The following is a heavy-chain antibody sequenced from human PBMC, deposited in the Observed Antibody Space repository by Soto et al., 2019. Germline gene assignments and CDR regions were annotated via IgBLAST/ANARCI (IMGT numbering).Heavy chain of an antibody. CDR1: GGTFSSYA. D-gene: IGHD2-2*01. V-gene: IGHV1-69*01. CDR3: AKGGYCSSTSCLKNWFDP. J-gene: IGHJ5*02. Sequence: QGQLVQSGAEVKKPGSSVKVYCKASGGTFSSYAISWVRQAPGQGREWMGGIIPIFGTANYAQKLQGRVTITADESTSTAYRERSSLRSEDTAVYYCAKGGYCSSTSCLKNWFDPWGQGTLVTVSS. CDR2: IIPIFGTA.